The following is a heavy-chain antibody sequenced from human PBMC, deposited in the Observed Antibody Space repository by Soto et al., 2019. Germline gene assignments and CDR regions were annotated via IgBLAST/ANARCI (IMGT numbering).Heavy chain of an antibody. D-gene: IGHD1-26*01. CDR2: ITPFSGDV. CDR1: GNTFTYRY. Sequence: QMQLVQSGAEVKKTGSSVTVSCKALGNTFTYRYLHWVRHAPGQALEWRGWITPFSGDVHYAQKFQERVTITRDRSINTAYMQMSSLRSEDTAMYFCAGGGAGSGPFTWELPDHWGQGTLVTVSS. J-gene: IGHJ4*02. CDR3: AGGGAGSGPFTWELPDH. V-gene: IGHV1-45*02.